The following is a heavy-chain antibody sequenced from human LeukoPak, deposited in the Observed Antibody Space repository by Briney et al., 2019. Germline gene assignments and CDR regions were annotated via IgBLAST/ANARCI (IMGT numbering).Heavy chain of an antibody. CDR3: ARTHYDSSAYYSPAGY. CDR1: GYTFTRYN. Sequence: GASVKVSCKASGYTFTRYNMHWVRQAPGQRLEWMGWINVHTGVAHYAQKFHGRVTMTRDTSISTAYMELSRLRSDDTAVFYCARTHYDSSAYYSPAGYWGQGTLVTVSS. V-gene: IGHV1-2*02. D-gene: IGHD3-22*01. CDR2: INVHTGVA. J-gene: IGHJ4*02.